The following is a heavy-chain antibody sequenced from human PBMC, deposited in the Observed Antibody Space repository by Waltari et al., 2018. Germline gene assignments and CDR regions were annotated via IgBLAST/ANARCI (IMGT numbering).Heavy chain of an antibody. V-gene: IGHV3-48*04. Sequence: EVQLVESGGGLAQPGGSLSLSCAASGFPFSSYSMNWVRQAPGKGLEWVSYISSGSGRIYYADSVKGRFTISRDNAKNSLYLQMNSLRAEDTAVYYCVRDEAWSFDYWGQGTLVTVSS. J-gene: IGHJ4*02. CDR2: ISSGSGRI. CDR3: VRDEAWSFDY. CDR1: GFPFSSYS. D-gene: IGHD2-21*01.